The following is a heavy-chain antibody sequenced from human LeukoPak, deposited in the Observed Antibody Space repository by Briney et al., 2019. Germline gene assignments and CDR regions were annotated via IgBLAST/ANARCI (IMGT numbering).Heavy chain of an antibody. J-gene: IGHJ6*03. Sequence: SQTLSLTCTVSGGSISSGSYYWSWIRPPAGKGLEWIGRIYTSGSTNYNPSLKSRVTISVDTSKNQFSLKLSSVTAADTAVYYCARGQGRTGYVGYWVPYYYYYYMDVWGKGTTVTVSS. CDR3: ARGQGRTGYVGYWVPYYYYYYMDV. CDR1: GGSISSGSYY. CDR2: IYTSGST. D-gene: IGHD5-12*01. V-gene: IGHV4-61*02.